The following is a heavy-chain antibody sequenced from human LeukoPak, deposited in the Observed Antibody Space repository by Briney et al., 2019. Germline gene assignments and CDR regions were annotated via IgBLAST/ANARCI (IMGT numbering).Heavy chain of an antibody. Sequence: ASVKVSCKVSGYSLTELSIHWVRQAPGKGLEWMGGIDPEDGKTLYAQNLQGRVTMTEDTSTDTAYMELSSLRSEDTAVYYCATVWGGSSGGFDYWGQGTLVTVSS. V-gene: IGHV1-24*01. CDR3: ATVWGGSSGGFDY. CDR2: IDPEDGKT. CDR1: GYSLTELS. J-gene: IGHJ4*02. D-gene: IGHD2-15*01.